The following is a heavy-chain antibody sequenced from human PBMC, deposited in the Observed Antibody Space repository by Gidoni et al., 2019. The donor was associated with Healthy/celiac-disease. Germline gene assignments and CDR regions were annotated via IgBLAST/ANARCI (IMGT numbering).Heavy chain of an antibody. CDR3: ARGQKWFGYFDY. V-gene: IGHV4-34*01. CDR1: GGSFSGYY. D-gene: IGHD3-10*01. Sequence: QVQLQQWGAGLLKPSETLSPTCAVYGGSFSGYYWSWIRQPPGKGLEWIGEINHSGSTNYNPSLKSRVTISVDTSKNQFPLKLSSVTAADTAVYYCARGQKWFGYFDYWGQGTLVTVSS. CDR2: INHSGST. J-gene: IGHJ4*02.